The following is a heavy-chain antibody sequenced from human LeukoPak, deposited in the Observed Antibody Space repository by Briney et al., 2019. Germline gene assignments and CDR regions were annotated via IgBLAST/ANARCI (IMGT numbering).Heavy chain of an antibody. J-gene: IGHJ3*02. CDR3: AREIVGNNAFDI. Sequence: SQTLSLTCAVYGGSFSGYYWSWIRQPPGKGLEWIGEINHSGSTNYNPSLKSRVTISVDTSKNQFSLKLSSVTAADTAVYYCAREIVGNNAFDIWGQGTMVTVSS. V-gene: IGHV4-34*01. D-gene: IGHD2-21*01. CDR1: GGSFSGYY. CDR2: INHSGST.